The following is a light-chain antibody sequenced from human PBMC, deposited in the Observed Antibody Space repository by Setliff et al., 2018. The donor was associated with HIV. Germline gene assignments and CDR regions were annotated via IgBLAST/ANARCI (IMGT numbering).Light chain of an antibody. CDR2: DVS. J-gene: IGLJ2*01. CDR3: CSFTTTSALV. V-gene: IGLV2-14*03. Sequence: QCALTQPASVSGSLGQSITISCTGATSDIGAFKYVSWYQQHSGKAPKLIIYDVSDRPSRVSNRFSGSKSGKVASLTISGLQGEDEANYFCCSFTTTSALVFGGGTKVTVL. CDR1: TSDIGAFKY.